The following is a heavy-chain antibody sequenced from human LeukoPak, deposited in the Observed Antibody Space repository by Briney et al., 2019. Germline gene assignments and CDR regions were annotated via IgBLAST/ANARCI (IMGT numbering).Heavy chain of an antibody. CDR3: ARAYSSSSFFDY. CDR2: INWNGGST. D-gene: IGHD6-6*01. J-gene: IGHJ4*02. Sequence: RPGGSLRLSCAASGSTFDDYGMSWVRQAPGKGLEWVSGINWNGGSTGYADSVKGRFTISRDNAKNSLYLQMNSLRAEDTALYYCARAYSSSSFFDYWGQGTLVTVSS. V-gene: IGHV3-20*04. CDR1: GSTFDDYG.